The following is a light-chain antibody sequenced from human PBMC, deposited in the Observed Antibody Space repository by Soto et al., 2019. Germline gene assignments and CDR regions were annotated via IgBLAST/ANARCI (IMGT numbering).Light chain of an antibody. Sequence: EIVMTQSPATLSVSPGKSATLSCRASQSVSSSYLAWYQQKPGQAPRLLIYGESSRATGIPDRFSGSGSGTDFNLTINRLEPDDFAVYYCQKRDSWPITFGQGTRLEIK. V-gene: IGKV3D-20*02. CDR2: GES. CDR1: QSVSSSY. CDR3: QKRDSWPIT. J-gene: IGKJ5*01.